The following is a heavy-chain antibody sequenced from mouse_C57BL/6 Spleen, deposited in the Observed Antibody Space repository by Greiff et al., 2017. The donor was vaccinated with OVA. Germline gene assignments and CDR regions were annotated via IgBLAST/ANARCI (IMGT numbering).Heavy chain of an antibody. J-gene: IGHJ2*01. Sequence: VQLKQSGPVLVKPGASVKMSCKASGYTFTDYYMNWVKQSHGKSLEWIGVINPYNGGTSYNQKFKGKATLTVDKSSSTAYMELNSLTSEDSAVYYCARDLGSSYGYWGQGTTLTVSS. CDR1: GYTFTDYY. CDR3: ARDLGSSYGY. CDR2: INPYNGGT. D-gene: IGHD1-1*01. V-gene: IGHV1-19*01.